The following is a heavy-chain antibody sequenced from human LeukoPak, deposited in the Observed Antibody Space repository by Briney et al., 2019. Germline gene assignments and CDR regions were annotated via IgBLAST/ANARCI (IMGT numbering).Heavy chain of an antibody. V-gene: IGHV1-69*05. CDR1: GGTFSSYA. Sequence: SVKVSCKASGGTFSSYAISWVRQAPGQGLEWMGGIIPIFGTANYAQKFQGRVTITTDESTSTAYMELSSLRSEDTAVYYCVSPKSGVTNAFDIWGQGTMVTVSS. J-gene: IGHJ3*02. D-gene: IGHD4-23*01. CDR3: VSPKSGVTNAFDI. CDR2: IIPIFGTA.